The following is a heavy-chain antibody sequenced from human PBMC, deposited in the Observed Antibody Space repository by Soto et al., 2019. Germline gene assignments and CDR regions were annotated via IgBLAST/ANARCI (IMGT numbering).Heavy chain of an antibody. J-gene: IGHJ4*02. CDR3: VRTACIINNCSYRGVR. Sequence: GGSLRLSCVASGFDFKTYGMHWVRQAPGKGLEWVAVIGFDGTNIHYSDSVRGRFSISRDNSENTVSLQMNSLRVEDTALYYCVRTACIINNCSYRGVRWGQGTLVTVSS. D-gene: IGHD1-20*01. CDR2: IGFDGTNI. V-gene: IGHV3-33*01. CDR1: GFDFKTYG.